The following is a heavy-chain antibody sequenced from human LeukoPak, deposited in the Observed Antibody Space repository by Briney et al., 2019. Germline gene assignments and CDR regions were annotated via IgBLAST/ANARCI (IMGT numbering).Heavy chain of an antibody. CDR2: MNPKRGNT. CDR1: RYTLNSYD. J-gene: IGHJ5*02. Sequence: GASVKVSCKASRYTLNSYDIKWVRPATRQGLEGMGWMNPKRGNTGYPQMFQGRVTMTSNTSISTAYMELSRLRSEDTAVYYCARRPFCVGSHCQAVNWFGTSGQGTLVTVSS. V-gene: IGHV1-8*01. D-gene: IGHD2-21*01. CDR3: ARRPFCVGSHCQAVNWFGT.